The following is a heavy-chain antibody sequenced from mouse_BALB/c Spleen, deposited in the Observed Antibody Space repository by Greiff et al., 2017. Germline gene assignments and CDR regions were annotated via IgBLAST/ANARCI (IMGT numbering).Heavy chain of an antibody. J-gene: IGHJ3*01. CDR3: ARSLGYGSSYGFAY. CDR2: ISYSGST. CDR1: GYSITSDYA. Sequence: VQLQQSGPGLVKPSQSLSLTCTVTGYSITSDYAWNWIRQFPGNKLEWMGYISYSGSTSYNPSLKSRISITRDTSKNQFFLQLNSVTTEDTATYYCARSLGYGSSYGFAYWGQGTLVTVSA. D-gene: IGHD1-1*01. V-gene: IGHV3-2*02.